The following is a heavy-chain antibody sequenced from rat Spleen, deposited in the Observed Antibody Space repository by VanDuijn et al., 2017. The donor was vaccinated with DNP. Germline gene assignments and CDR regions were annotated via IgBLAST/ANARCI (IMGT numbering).Heavy chain of an antibody. V-gene: IGHV5S23*01. CDR3: TRENYYYSSYED. CDR1: GFTFSDYA. Sequence: EVQLVESGGGLVQPGNSLKLSCAASGFTFSDYAMAWVRQAPTKGLEWVATISTSGGSTYYRDSVKGRFTISRDNAKSTLYLQMNSLRSEDTATYYCTRENYYYSSYEDWGQGVMVTVSS. J-gene: IGHJ2*01. CDR2: ISTSGGST. D-gene: IGHD1-2*01.